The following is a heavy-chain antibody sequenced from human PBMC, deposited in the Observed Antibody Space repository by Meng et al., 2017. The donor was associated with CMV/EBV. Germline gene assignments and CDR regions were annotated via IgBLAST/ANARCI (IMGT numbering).Heavy chain of an antibody. Sequence: TFSSYAISWVRKAPGQGLEGMGGIIPIFGTANYAQKFQGRVTITTDESTSTAYMELSSLRSEDTAVYYCASSYCTNGVCYPLYYFDYWGQGTLVTVSS. J-gene: IGHJ4*02. D-gene: IGHD2-8*01. CDR3: ASSYCTNGVCYPLYYFDY. V-gene: IGHV1-69*05. CDR2: IIPIFGTA. CDR1: TFSSYA.